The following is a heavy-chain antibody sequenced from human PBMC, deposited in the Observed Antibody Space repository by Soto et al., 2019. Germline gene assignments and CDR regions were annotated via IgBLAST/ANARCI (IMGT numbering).Heavy chain of an antibody. Sequence: QVQLVQSGAEVRKPGASVTVSCRSSGDSFNDYYIHWVRQAPGQGFQWMGWINPNGGVTKYAQKFQGWVSMTRDTSIRTVYMQLSRLRSDDMAVYYCARESGGATATLDYYYCYMDVWGTGTTVTVSS. V-gene: IGHV1-2*04. CDR1: GDSFNDYY. D-gene: IGHD5-12*01. J-gene: IGHJ6*03. CDR2: INPNGGVT. CDR3: ARESGGATATLDYYYCYMDV.